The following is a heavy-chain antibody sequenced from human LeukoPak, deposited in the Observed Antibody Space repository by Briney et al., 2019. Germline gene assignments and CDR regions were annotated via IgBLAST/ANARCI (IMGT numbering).Heavy chain of an antibody. Sequence: GGSLRLSCAASGFTFSSYAMTWVRQAPGKGLEWVSTISGRGDSTHYADSVKGRFTISRDNSKNTLYLQMNSLRADDTAVYYCAKDKSGYSGGWSFDYWGQGTLVTVSS. CDR2: ISGRGDST. D-gene: IGHD6-19*01. J-gene: IGHJ4*02. CDR1: GFTFSSYA. CDR3: AKDKSGYSGGWSFDY. V-gene: IGHV3-23*01.